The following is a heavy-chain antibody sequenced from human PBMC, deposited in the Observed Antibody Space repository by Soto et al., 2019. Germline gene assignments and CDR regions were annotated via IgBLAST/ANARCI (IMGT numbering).Heavy chain of an antibody. CDR1: GFSFSSYA. J-gene: IGHJ4*02. Sequence: GGSLRLSCAASGFSFSSYAMTWVRQAPGKGLEWVSAITASGGNIYYADPVKGRFTISRDNPKNTLYLEMTSLRAEDTAVYYCAKGTANGSNSLLFDSWGQGTLVTVSS. CDR3: AKGTANGSNSLLFDS. V-gene: IGHV3-23*01. D-gene: IGHD2-2*01. CDR2: ITASGGNI.